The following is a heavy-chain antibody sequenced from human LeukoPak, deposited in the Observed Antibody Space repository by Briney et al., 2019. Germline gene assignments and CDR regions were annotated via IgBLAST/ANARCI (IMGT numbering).Heavy chain of an antibody. J-gene: IGHJ4*02. CDR3: AGVGSYYGSFDY. Sequence: ASVKVSFKASGYTFTGYYMHWVRQAPGQGLEWMGWINPNSGGTNYAQKFQGRVTMTRDTSISTAYMELSRLRSDDTAVYHCAGVGSYYGSFDYWGQGTLVTVSS. CDR1: GYTFTGYY. V-gene: IGHV1-2*02. D-gene: IGHD1-26*01. CDR2: INPNSGGT.